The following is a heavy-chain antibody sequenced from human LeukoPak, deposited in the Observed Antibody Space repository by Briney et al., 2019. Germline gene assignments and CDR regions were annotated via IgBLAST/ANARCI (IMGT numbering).Heavy chain of an antibody. D-gene: IGHD2-15*01. CDR1: GFTFSNYA. Sequence: PGRSLRLSCAASGFTFSNYAMHWVRQAPGKGLEWVAVISYDGGNKCYADSVKGRFTISRDNSKNTLYLQMNSLRPEDTAVYYCVRTDCTGGSCYPNFDYWGQGTLVTVSS. V-gene: IGHV3-30*01. CDR3: VRTDCTGGSCYPNFDY. J-gene: IGHJ4*02. CDR2: ISYDGGNK.